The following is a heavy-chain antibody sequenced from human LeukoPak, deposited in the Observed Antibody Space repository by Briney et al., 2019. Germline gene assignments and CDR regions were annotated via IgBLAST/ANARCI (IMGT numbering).Heavy chain of an antibody. CDR2: INTNTGNP. Sequence: ASVKVSCKVSGYTLTELSMHWVRQAPGQGLEWMGWINTNTGNPTYAQGFTGRFVFSLDTSVSTAYLQISSLKAEDTAVYYCAKEGQYSSSWYLGYWGQGTLVTVSS. J-gene: IGHJ4*02. CDR3: AKEGQYSSSWYLGY. V-gene: IGHV7-4-1*02. CDR1: GYTLTELS. D-gene: IGHD6-13*01.